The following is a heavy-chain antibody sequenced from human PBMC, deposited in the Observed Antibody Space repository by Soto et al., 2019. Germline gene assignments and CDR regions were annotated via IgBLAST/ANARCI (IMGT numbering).Heavy chain of an antibody. J-gene: IGHJ4*02. V-gene: IGHV1-69*01. Sequence: QVQLVQSGTDVKKPGSSVKVSCKASGGTFSNHAFSWVRQAPGQGLEWMGGIIPRFVTPNYAHQFHGRVTITEDESTSTVYMDLSSLRSEDTALYYCARGPEYSSSWYFADWGQGTLVIVSS. CDR3: ARGPEYSSSWYFAD. CDR2: IIPRFVTP. D-gene: IGHD6-13*01. CDR1: GGTFSNHA.